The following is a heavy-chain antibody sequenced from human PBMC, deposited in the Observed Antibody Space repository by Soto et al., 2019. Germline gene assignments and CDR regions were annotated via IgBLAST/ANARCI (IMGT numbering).Heavy chain of an antibody. CDR1: GGSISSGGYY. D-gene: IGHD2-2*01. CDR3: ARDLVVEPAAFGWFDP. V-gene: IGHV4-31*03. J-gene: IGHJ5*02. Sequence: QVQLQESVPGLVKPSQTLSLTCTVSGGSISSGGYYWSWIRQHPGKGLEWIGYIYYSGSTYYNPCLKRRLTISVDTSKTPFSLKLSSVTAADKAVYYCARDLVVEPAAFGWFDPWGQGTLVTVSS. CDR2: IYYSGST.